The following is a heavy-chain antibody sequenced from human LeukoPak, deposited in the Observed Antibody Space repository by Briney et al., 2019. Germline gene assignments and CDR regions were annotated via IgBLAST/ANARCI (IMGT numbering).Heavy chain of an antibody. CDR1: GGSFSGYY. Sequence: SETLSLTCAVYGGSFSGYYWSWIRQPPGKGLEWIGEINHSGSTNYNPSLKSRVTISVDTSKNQFSLKLSSVTAADTAVYYCARGSRVVVVAATKLGSDNWFDPWGQGTLVTVSS. CDR2: INHSGST. V-gene: IGHV4-34*01. D-gene: IGHD2-15*01. J-gene: IGHJ5*02. CDR3: ARGSRVVVVAATKLGSDNWFDP.